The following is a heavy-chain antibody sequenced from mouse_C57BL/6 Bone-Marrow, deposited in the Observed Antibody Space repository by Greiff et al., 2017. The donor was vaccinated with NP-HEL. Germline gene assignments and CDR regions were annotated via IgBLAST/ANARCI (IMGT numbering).Heavy chain of an antibody. CDR3: ARFGWVLPLYYYAMDY. V-gene: IGHV1-76*01. D-gene: IGHD2-3*01. J-gene: IGHJ4*01. CDR2: IYPGSGNT. Sequence: QVQLQQSGAELVRPGASVKLSCKASGFTFTDYYINWVKQRPGQGLEWIARIYPGSGNTYYTEKFKGKAPLTAETSSSTAYLQLSSLTSEDSAVDFCARFGWVLPLYYYAMDYWGQGTSVTVSS. CDR1: GFTFTDYY.